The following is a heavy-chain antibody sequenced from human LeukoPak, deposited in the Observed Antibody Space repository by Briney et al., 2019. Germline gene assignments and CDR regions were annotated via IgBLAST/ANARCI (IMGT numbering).Heavy chain of an antibody. Sequence: PSETLSLTCTVSGYSISSGYYWGWIRQPPGKGLEWIGSIYHSGSTYYNPSLKSRVTISVDTSKNQFSLKLSSVTAADTAVYYCARHRAFMTTVTYWYFDLWGRGTLVTVSS. V-gene: IGHV4-38-2*02. J-gene: IGHJ2*01. CDR3: ARHRAFMTTVTYWYFDL. CDR1: GYSISSGYY. CDR2: IYHSGST. D-gene: IGHD4-17*01.